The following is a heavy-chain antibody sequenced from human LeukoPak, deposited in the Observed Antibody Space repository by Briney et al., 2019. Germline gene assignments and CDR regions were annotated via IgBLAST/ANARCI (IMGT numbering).Heavy chain of an antibody. D-gene: IGHD4-17*01. J-gene: IGHJ4*02. CDR2: ISGGGGRT. CDR3: AKFETTVTTSFAY. V-gene: IGHV3-23*01. Sequence: QPGGSLTLSCALAGFTLSSYCMSWVRHAQEEGREWVSAISGGGGRTYSADSVKGRFTISRDNSKKTLYLQMNSLRAEDTAVYYCAKFETTVTTSFAYWGQGSLVTVSS. CDR1: GFTLSSYC.